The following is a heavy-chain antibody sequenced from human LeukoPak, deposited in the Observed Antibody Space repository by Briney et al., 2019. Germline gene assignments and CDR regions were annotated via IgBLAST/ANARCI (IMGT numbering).Heavy chain of an antibody. D-gene: IGHD2-15*01. CDR1: GFTFSNYW. CDR3: VRDFSCSGGSCPLFDS. CDR2: LNEDGGYT. Sequence: GGSLRLSCAVSGFTFSNYWMSWVRQAPGKGLAWVSGLNEDGGYTYYADSVKGRFTISRDNSENTLYLQMSSLGAEDAAIYYCVRDFSCSGGSCPLFDSWGQGTLVSVSS. J-gene: IGHJ4*02. V-gene: IGHV3-23*01.